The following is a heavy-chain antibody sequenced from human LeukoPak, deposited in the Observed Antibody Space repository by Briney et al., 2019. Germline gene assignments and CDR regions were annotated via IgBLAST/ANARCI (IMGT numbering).Heavy chain of an antibody. CDR2: IKQDGSEN. CDR1: GFISSSYW. CDR3: ARGGSSSYYL. V-gene: IGHV3-7*05. D-gene: IGHD6-13*01. Sequence: GGSLRLSCAASGFISSSYWMSWVRQAPGKGLEWVANIKQDGSENYYVDSVKGRFTISRDNAKNSLYLQMNSLRAEDTAVYYCARGGSSSYYLWGQGTLVTVSS. J-gene: IGHJ4*02.